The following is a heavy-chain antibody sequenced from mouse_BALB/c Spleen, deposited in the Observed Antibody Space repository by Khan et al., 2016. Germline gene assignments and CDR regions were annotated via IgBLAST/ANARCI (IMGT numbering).Heavy chain of an antibody. CDR2: IYPGDGDT. CDR1: GYTFTSYW. V-gene: IGHV1-87*01. D-gene: IGHD3-1*01. J-gene: IGHJ3*01. CDR3: ARRAARATGFAY. Sequence: QVQLQQSGAELARPGASVKLSCKASGYTFTSYWMQWVKQRPGQGLEWIGAIYPGDGDTRYTQKFKGKATLTAAKSSSTAYMQLSSLASEDSAVYYCARRAARATGFAYWGQGTLVTVSA.